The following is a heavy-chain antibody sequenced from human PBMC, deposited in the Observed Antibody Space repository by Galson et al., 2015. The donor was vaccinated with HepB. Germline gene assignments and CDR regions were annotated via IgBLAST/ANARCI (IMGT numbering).Heavy chain of an antibody. D-gene: IGHD2-2*01. V-gene: IGHV1-46*01. Sequence: SVKVSCKASGYTFTNYYMHWVRQAPGQGLESMGIINPNSGRTSYAQKFQGRVTMTRDTSTSTLYMELSSLRSEDTAVYYCAREVVPAAYYGMDVWGQGTTVTVSS. J-gene: IGHJ6*02. CDR2: INPNSGRT. CDR3: AREVVPAAYYGMDV. CDR1: GYTFTNYY.